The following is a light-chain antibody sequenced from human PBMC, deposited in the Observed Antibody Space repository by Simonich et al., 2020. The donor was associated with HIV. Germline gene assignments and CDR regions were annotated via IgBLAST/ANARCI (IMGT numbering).Light chain of an antibody. Sequence: QSVLTQPPSASGTPGQRVTISCSGSSSNIVSNYVYWYQQLPGTAPTLLIYRNNQRPSGVPDRFSGSKSGTSASLAISGLRSEDEADYYCAAWDDSLSGPVFGGGTKLTVL. CDR2: RNN. CDR3: AAWDDSLSGPV. CDR1: SSNIVSNY. J-gene: IGLJ3*02. V-gene: IGLV1-47*01.